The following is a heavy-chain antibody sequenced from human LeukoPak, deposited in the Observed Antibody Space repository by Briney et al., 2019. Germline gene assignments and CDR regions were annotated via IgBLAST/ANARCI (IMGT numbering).Heavy chain of an antibody. CDR1: GGSISSSSYY. Sequence: SETLSLTCTVSGGSISSSSYYWGWIRQPPGKALEWIGSIYYSGSTYYNPSLKSRVTISVDTSKNQFSLKLSSVTAADAAVYYCARPYGSGSYFDYWGQGTLVTVSS. V-gene: IGHV4-39*01. CDR3: ARPYGSGSYFDY. CDR2: IYYSGST. D-gene: IGHD3-10*01. J-gene: IGHJ4*02.